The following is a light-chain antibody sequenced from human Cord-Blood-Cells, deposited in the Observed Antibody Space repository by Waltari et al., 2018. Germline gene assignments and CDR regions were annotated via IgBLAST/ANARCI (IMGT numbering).Light chain of an antibody. CDR3: QQYGSSPPLT. CDR1: QSVSSSY. Sequence: EIVLTQSPGTLSSSTGERATLSCRASQSVSSSYLAWYQQKPGQAPRLLIYGASSRATGIPDRFSGSGSGTDFTLTISRLEPEDFAVYYCQQYGSSPPLTFGGGTKVEIK. J-gene: IGKJ4*01. CDR2: GAS. V-gene: IGKV3-20*01.